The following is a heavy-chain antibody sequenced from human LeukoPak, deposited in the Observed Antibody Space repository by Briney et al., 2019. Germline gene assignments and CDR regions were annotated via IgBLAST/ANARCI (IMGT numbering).Heavy chain of an antibody. CDR3: ARAPRMVHFDY. J-gene: IGHJ4*02. CDR2: LYSGGST. D-gene: IGHD4/OR15-4a*01. V-gene: IGHV3-53*01. Sequence: GGSLRLSCAASGLTVSSNYMTWVRQAPGKGLEWVSVLYSGGSTYYADAVKGRFTITRDNSKNTLYLQMNSLRAEDTAVYYCARAPRMVHFDYWGQGTLVTVSS. CDR1: GLTVSSNY.